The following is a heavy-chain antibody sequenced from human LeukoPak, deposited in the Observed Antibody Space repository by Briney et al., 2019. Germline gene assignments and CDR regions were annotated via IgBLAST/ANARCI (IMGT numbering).Heavy chain of an antibody. V-gene: IGHV3-7*01. CDR3: ATYSSLNRREFQY. J-gene: IGHJ1*01. CDR2: KNQDGSEQ. CDR1: GFTFSSYW. D-gene: IGHD3-22*01. Sequence: PGGSLRLSCAASGFTFSSYWMSWVRQAPGKGLEWVANKNQDGSEQYYVDSVKGRFTISKDNAKNSLYLQMNSLRAEDTAVYYCATYSSLNRREFQYWGQGTLLTVSS.